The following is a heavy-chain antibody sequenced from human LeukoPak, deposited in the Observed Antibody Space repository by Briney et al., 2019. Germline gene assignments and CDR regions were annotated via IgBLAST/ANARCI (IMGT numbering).Heavy chain of an antibody. V-gene: IGHV3-21*01. D-gene: IGHD4-17*01. J-gene: IGHJ3*02. CDR2: ISSSSSYI. CDR3: ARDRESYPLRDAFDI. Sequence: PGGSLRLSCAASGFIFSSNAMNWVRQAPGKGLEWVSSISSSSSYIYYADSVKGRFTISRDNAKNSLYLQMNSLRAEDTAVYYCARDRESYPLRDAFDIWGQGTMVTVSS. CDR1: GFIFSSNA.